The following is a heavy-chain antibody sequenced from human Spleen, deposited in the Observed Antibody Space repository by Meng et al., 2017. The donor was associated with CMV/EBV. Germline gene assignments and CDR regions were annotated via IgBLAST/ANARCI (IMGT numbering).Heavy chain of an antibody. J-gene: IGHJ5*02. CDR1: GFSLSSFE. CDR3: ARHLTAGIHYYYDSSGSRRARQERWFDP. D-gene: IGHD3-22*01. Sequence: GESLKISCAASGFSLSSFEMNWVRQAPGKGLEWVSCISSNGYVKYYADSVKGRFTISRDDAKNSLYLQMSSLRAEDTAVYFCARHLTAGIHYYYDSSGSRRARQERWFDPWGQGTLVTVSS. V-gene: IGHV3-48*03. CDR2: ISSNGYVK.